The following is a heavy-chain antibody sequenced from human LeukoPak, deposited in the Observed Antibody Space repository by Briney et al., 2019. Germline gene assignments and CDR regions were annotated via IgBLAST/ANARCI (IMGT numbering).Heavy chain of an antibody. D-gene: IGHD2-15*01. V-gene: IGHV4-59*08. J-gene: IGHJ4*02. CDR3: ARGIVVAPIDY. CDR1: GGSISSYY. CDR2: IYYTGST. Sequence: SETLSLTCRVSGGSISSYYWSWIRQPPGKGLEWLGYIYYTGSTNYNPSLKSRVSISVDTSKNQFSLKLSSVTAADTAVYYCARGIVVAPIDYWGQGTLVTVSS.